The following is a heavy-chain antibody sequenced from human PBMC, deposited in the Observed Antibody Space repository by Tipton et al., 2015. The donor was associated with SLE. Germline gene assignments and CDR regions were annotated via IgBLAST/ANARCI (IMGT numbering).Heavy chain of an antibody. J-gene: IGHJ3*01. Sequence: SLRLSCAASGFDFRSQCMTWVRQAPGKGLEWVANIKEDGSEKSYVDSVKGRFTISKDNGNNSLYLQMNSLTADDTAVYYCAKHRGTPDSSCNLWGQVTMFTVSS. V-gene: IGHV3-7*03. D-gene: IGHD2/OR15-2a*01. CDR3: AKHRGTPDSSCNL. CDR2: IKEDGSEK. CDR1: GFDFRSQC.